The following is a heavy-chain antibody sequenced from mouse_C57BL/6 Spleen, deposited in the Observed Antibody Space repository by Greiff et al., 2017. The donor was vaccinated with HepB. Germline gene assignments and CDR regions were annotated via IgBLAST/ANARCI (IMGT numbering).Heavy chain of an antibody. CDR3: ARRYGSSYWYFDV. CDR1: GYTFTSYW. J-gene: IGHJ1*03. CDR2: IDPSDSYT. D-gene: IGHD1-1*01. Sequence: QVQLKQPGAELVMPGASVKLSCKASGYTFTSYWMHWVKQRPGQGLEWIGEIDPSDSYTIYNQKFKGKSTLTVDKSSSTAYMQLSSLTSEDSAVYYCARRYGSSYWYFDVWGTGTTVTVSS. V-gene: IGHV1-69*01.